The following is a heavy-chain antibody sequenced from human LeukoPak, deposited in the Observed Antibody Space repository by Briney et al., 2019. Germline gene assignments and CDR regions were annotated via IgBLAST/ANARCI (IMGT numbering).Heavy chain of an antibody. D-gene: IGHD6-13*01. Sequence: GGSLRLSCAASGFTFSSYSMNWVRQAPGKGLEWVSYISSSSSTIYYADSVKGRFTISRDSAKSSLYLQMNSLRDEDTAVYYCARAAPYSSSFKYFQHWGQGTLVTVSS. J-gene: IGHJ1*01. V-gene: IGHV3-48*02. CDR3: ARAAPYSSSFKYFQH. CDR1: GFTFSSYS. CDR2: ISSSSSTI.